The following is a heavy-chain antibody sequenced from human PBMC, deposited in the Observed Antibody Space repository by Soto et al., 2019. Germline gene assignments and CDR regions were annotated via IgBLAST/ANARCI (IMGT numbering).Heavy chain of an antibody. CDR1: GGSISSSSYY. CDR2: IYYSGST. CDR3: ARLNWGFASSGYYGMDV. J-gene: IGHJ6*02. D-gene: IGHD7-27*01. V-gene: IGHV4-39*01. Sequence: SETLSLTCTVSGGSISSSSYYWGWIRQPPGKGLEWIGSIYYSGSTYYNPSLKSRVTISVDTSKNQFSLKLSSVTAADTAVYYCARLNWGFASSGYYGMDVWGQGTTVTVSS.